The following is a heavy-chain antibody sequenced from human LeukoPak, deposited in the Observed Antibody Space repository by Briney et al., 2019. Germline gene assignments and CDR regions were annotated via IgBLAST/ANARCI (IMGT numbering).Heavy chain of an antibody. CDR3: ARNIAAAGSGYYYGMDV. CDR2: IYHSGST. Sequence: SETLSLTCTVSGGSISSGGYYWSWIRQPPGKGLEWIGCIYHSGSTYYNPSLKSRVTISVDRSKNQFSLKLSSVTAADTAVYYCARNIAAAGSGYYYGMDVWGQGTTVTVSS. V-gene: IGHV4-30-2*01. J-gene: IGHJ6*02. CDR1: GGSISSGGYY. D-gene: IGHD6-13*01.